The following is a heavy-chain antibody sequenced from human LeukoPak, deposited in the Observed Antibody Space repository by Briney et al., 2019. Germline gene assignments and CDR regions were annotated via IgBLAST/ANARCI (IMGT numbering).Heavy chain of an antibody. CDR1: GFTFRSYD. V-gene: IGHV3-13*01. D-gene: IGHD4-17*01. J-gene: IGHJ6*03. CDR3: ARSYGDNYYYYYMDV. Sequence: PGGSLRLSCAASGFTFRSYDMHWVRQATGKGLEWVSGIGTAGEIYYPGSVKGRFTISRDNAKNSLYLQMNSLRAEDTAVYYCARSYGDNYYYYYMDVWGKGTTVTVSS. CDR2: IGTAGEI.